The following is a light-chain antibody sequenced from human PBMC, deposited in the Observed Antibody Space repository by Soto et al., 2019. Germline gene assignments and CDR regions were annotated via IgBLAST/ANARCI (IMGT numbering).Light chain of an antibody. CDR1: QSVSNN. CDR3: QQRSNWLLT. J-gene: IGKJ5*01. Sequence: IVLTYSPVPLSVSQGERATLSCRASQSVSNNLAWYQQKPGQAPRLLIYDASNRATGIPARFSGSGSGTDFTLTISSLEPEDVAVYYCQQRSNWLLTFGQGTRLEI. CDR2: DAS. V-gene: IGKV3-11*01.